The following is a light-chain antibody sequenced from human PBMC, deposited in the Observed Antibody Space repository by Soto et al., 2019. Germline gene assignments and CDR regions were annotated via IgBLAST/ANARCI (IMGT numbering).Light chain of an antibody. Sequence: QSVLTQPASVSGSPGQSITISCTGTSSDVGGYNYVSWYQQHPGRVPELMIYEVSNRPSGVSNRFSGSKSGNTASLTISGLQAEDEADYYCSSYTNLNTRVFGGGTKLTVL. CDR3: SSYTNLNTRV. CDR1: SSDVGGYNY. J-gene: IGLJ3*02. CDR2: EVS. V-gene: IGLV2-14*01.